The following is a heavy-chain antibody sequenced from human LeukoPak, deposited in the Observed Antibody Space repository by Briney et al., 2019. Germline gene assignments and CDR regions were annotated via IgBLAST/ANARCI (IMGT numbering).Heavy chain of an antibody. CDR2: IIPILGIA. J-gene: IGHJ4*02. Sequence: SVKVSCKASGGTFSSYTISWVRQAPGQGLEWMGRIIPILGIANYAQKFQGRVTITADKSTSTAYMELSSLRSEDTAVYYCAREEVWGPNTYYFDYWGQGTLVTVSS. CDR3: AREEVWGPNTYYFDY. V-gene: IGHV1-69*04. CDR1: GGTFSSYT. D-gene: IGHD7-27*01.